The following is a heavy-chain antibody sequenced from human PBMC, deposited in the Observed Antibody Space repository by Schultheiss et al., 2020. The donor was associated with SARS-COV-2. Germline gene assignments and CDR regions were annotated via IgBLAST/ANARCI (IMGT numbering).Heavy chain of an antibody. CDR3: ARDLGAVAGTEGEDY. V-gene: IGHV3-15*01. D-gene: IGHD6-19*01. Sequence: LTCAASGFTFSNAWMSWVRQAPGKGLEWVGRIKSKTDGGTTDYAAPVKGRFTISRDNSKNTLYLQMNSLRAEDTAVYYCARDLGAVAGTEGEDYWGQGTLVTVSS. CDR1: GFTFSNAW. CDR2: IKSKTDGGTT. J-gene: IGHJ4*02.